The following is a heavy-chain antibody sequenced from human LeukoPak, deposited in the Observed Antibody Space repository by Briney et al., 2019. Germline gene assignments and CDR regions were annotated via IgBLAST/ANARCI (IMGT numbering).Heavy chain of an antibody. Sequence: GGSLRLSCAVSGLTFSSYSMSWVRQAPGEGLYWVSGISASGSGTYYADSLKGRFTISRDNSKNTLYLQMNSLRAEDTAVYYCANGGKGGSYDYWGQGTLVSVST. D-gene: IGHD2-15*01. CDR2: ISASGSGT. CDR3: ANGGKGGSYDY. J-gene: IGHJ4*02. CDR1: GLTFSSYS. V-gene: IGHV3-23*01.